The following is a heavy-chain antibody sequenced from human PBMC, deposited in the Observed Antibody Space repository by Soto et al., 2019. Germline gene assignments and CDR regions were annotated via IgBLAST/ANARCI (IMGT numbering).Heavy chain of an antibody. J-gene: IGHJ5*02. CDR2: IIPILGIA. CDR1: GGTFSSYT. V-gene: IGHV1-69*04. Sequence: ASVKVSCKASGGTFSSYTISWVRQAPGQGLEWMGRIIPILGIANYAQKFQGRVTITADKSTSTAYMELSSLRSEDTAVYYCVRDGGITIFGVVTPNWFDPWGQGTLVTVSS. D-gene: IGHD3-3*01. CDR3: VRDGGITIFGVVTPNWFDP.